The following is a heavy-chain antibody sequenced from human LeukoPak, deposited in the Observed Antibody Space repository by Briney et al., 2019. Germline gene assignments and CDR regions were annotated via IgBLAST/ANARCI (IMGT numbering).Heavy chain of an antibody. CDR3: ARGDPPRFGVVTYVHDY. D-gene: IGHD3-3*01. CDR1: GYTFTSYG. V-gene: IGHV1-2*02. Sequence: ASVKVSCKASGYTFTSYGISWVRQAPGQGLEWMGWINPNSGGTNYAQKFQGRVTMTRDTSISTAYMELSRLRSDDTAVYYCARGDPPRFGVVTYVHDYWGQGTLVTVSS. CDR2: INPNSGGT. J-gene: IGHJ4*02.